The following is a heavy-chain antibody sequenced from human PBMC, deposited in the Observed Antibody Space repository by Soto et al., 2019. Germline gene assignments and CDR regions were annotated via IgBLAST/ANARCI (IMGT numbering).Heavy chain of an antibody. CDR3: ARVKVDYYGMDV. CDR2: IIPIFGTA. CDR1: GGTFSSYA. V-gene: IGHV1-69*13. J-gene: IGHJ6*02. D-gene: IGHD2-15*01. Sequence: ASVKVSCKAPGGTFSSYAISWVRQAPGQGLEWMGGIIPIFGTANYAQKFQGRVTITADESTSTAYMELSSLRSEDTAVYYCARVKVDYYGMDVWGQGTTVTVSS.